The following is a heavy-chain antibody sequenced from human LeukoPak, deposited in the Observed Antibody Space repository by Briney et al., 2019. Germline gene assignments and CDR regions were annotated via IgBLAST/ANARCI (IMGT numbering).Heavy chain of an antibody. V-gene: IGHV3-23*01. CDR1: GFTFSSHA. CDR2: ISGSGGST. D-gene: IGHD5-18*01. Sequence: PGGSLRLSCAASGFTFSSHAMSWVRQAPGKGLEWASAISGSGGSTYYADSVKGRFTISRDNSKNTLYLQMNSLRAEDTAVYYCAKDLRRGIQLWLDYWGQGTLVTVSS. J-gene: IGHJ4*02. CDR3: AKDLRRGIQLWLDY.